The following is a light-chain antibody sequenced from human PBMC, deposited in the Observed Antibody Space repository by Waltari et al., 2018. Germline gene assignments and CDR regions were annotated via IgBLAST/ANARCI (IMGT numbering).Light chain of an antibody. V-gene: IGLV2-14*01. CDR3: SSYTSSGSLA. CDR2: AVS. J-gene: IGLJ2*01. CDR1: SSDVGGYNY. Sequence: QSALTQPASVSGSPGQSITIPCTGSSSDVGGYNYVYWYQQYRGTAPKLMIYAVSNRPSGISDRFSGSKSGNTASLTISGLRAEDEADYYCSSYTSSGSLAFGGGTKVTVL.